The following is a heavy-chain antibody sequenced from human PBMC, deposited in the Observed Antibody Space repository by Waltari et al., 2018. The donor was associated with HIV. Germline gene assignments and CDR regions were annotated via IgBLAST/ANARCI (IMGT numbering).Heavy chain of an antibody. D-gene: IGHD1-26*01. Sequence: QVQLQESGPGVVKPSQTLSLTCSVSGESIRSDNNYWSWIRQPAGKGLEWIGRVYTSGSTNYNESLQSRATVSMDASKNLLSLKLFSVTAADTAVYYCAAARDELGATGGWQYWGQGTLVTVSS. CDR3: AAARDELGATGGWQY. CDR1: GESIRSDN. V-gene: IGHV4-61*02. CDR2: VYTSGST. J-gene: IGHJ4*02.